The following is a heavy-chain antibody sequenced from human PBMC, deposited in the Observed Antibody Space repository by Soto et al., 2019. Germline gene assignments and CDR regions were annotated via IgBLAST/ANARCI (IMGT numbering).Heavy chain of an antibody. CDR2: ISGSGGST. CDR1: GFTFSSYA. CDR3: AKGGIGIVVVTAISNYGMDV. Sequence: GGSLRLSCAASGFTFSSYAMSWVRQAPGKGLEWVSAISGSGGSTYYADSVKGRFTISRDNSKNTLYLQMNSLRAEDTAVYYCAKGGIGIVVVTAISNYGMDVWGQGTTVTVSS. J-gene: IGHJ6*02. V-gene: IGHV3-23*01. D-gene: IGHD2-21*02.